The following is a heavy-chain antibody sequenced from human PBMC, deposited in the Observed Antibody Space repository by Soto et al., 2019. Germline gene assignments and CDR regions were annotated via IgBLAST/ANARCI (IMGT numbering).Heavy chain of an antibody. CDR2: ISYDGSNK. V-gene: IGHV3-30*03. Sequence: PGGSLRLSCAASGFTFSSYGMHWVRQAPGKGLEWVAVISYDGSNKYYADSVKGRFTISRDNSKNTLYLQMNSLRAEDTAVYYCARDLAPYYYDSSGYYLGYWGQGTLVTVSS. J-gene: IGHJ4*02. CDR1: GFTFSSYG. CDR3: ARDLAPYYYDSSGYYLGY. D-gene: IGHD3-22*01.